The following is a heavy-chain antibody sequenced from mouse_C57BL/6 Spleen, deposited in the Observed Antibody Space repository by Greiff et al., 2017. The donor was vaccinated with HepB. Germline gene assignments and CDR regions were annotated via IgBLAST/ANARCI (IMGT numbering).Heavy chain of an antibody. V-gene: IGHV3-6*01. J-gene: IGHJ3*01. Sequence: ESGPGLVKPSQSLSLTCSVTGYSITSGYYWNWIRQFPGNKLEWMGYISYDGSNNYNPSLKNRISITRDTSKNQFFLKLNSVTTEDTATYYCARRKLGWFAYWGQGTLVTVSA. D-gene: IGHD4-1*01. CDR1: GYSITSGYY. CDR2: ISYDGSN. CDR3: ARRKLGWFAY.